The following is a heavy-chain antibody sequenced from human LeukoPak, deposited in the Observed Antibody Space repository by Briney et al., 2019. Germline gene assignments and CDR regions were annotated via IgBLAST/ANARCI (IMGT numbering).Heavy chain of an antibody. CDR1: GFTFSSYA. Sequence: GGSVRLSCAASGFTFSSYAMSWVRQAPGKGLEWVSAISGSGGSTYYADSVKGRFTISRDNSKNTLYLQMNSLRAEDTAVYYCAKDIVSGEYFQHWGQGTLVTVSS. V-gene: IGHV3-23*01. D-gene: IGHD3-16*02. CDR2: ISGSGGST. J-gene: IGHJ1*01. CDR3: AKDIVSGEYFQH.